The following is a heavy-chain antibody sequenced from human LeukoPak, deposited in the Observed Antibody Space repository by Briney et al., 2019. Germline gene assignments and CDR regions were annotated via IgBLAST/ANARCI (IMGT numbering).Heavy chain of an antibody. Sequence: SETLSLTCTVSGDSISGSSYNWAWIRQPPGKGLEWFGSIYHSGSTYYNPSLKSRATISVDTSKNQFSLKLSSVTAPDTAVYYCAREYYDILTGYYPMYYFDYWGQGTLVTVSS. CDR1: GDSISGSSYN. V-gene: IGHV4-39*07. J-gene: IGHJ4*02. CDR2: IYHSGST. D-gene: IGHD3-9*01. CDR3: AREYYDILTGYYPMYYFDY.